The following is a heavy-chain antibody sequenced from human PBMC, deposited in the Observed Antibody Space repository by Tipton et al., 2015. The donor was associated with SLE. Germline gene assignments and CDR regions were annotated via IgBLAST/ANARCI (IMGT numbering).Heavy chain of an antibody. J-gene: IGHJ6*02. V-gene: IGHV4-59*02. CDR2: ISDGGST. D-gene: IGHD6-19*01. CDR1: GGSVSSYS. Sequence: TLSLTCSVSGGSVSSYSWSWIRQPPGKGLEWIGYISDGGSTNYNPSLKSRVTISVATSKNQFSLMLSSVTAADTAVYYCARVRAGWLGHLYYYYGMNVWGQGTTVTVSS. CDR3: ARVRAGWLGHLYYYYGMNV.